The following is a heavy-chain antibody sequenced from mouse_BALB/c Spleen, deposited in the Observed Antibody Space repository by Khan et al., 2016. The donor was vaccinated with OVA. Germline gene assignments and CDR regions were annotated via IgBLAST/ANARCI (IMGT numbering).Heavy chain of an antibody. CDR3: TRFHGGF. CDR2: INTYTGEP. Sequence: LVESGPELKKPGETVKISCKASGYTFTNYVMNWVKQAPGKGLKWMGWINTYTGEPTYADDFKGRFAFSLETSASTAYLQINNLKSEDTATYFCTRFHGGFWGQGTTLTVSS. V-gene: IGHV9-3-1*01. CDR1: GYTFTNYV. J-gene: IGHJ2*01.